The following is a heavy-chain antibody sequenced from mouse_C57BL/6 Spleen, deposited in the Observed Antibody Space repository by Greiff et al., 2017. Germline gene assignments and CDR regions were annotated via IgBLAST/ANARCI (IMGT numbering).Heavy chain of an antibody. CDR3: TREGITTVGGYFDY. CDR2: ISSGGDYI. J-gene: IGHJ2*01. CDR1: GFTFSSYA. Sequence: EVQVVESGEGLVKPGGSLKLSCAASGFTFSSYAMSWVRQTPEKRLEWVAYISSGGDYIYYADTVKGRFTISRDNARNTLYLQMSSLKSEDTAMYYCTREGITTVGGYFDYWGQGTTLTVSS. D-gene: IGHD1-1*01. V-gene: IGHV5-9-1*02.